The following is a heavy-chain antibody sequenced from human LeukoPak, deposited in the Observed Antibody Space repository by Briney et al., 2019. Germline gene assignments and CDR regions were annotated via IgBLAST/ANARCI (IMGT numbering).Heavy chain of an antibody. CDR2: IYANGGT. Sequence: SETLSLTCTVSGGSFSGYDWNWIRQSAGKGLDWIGRIYANGGTNYNPSLRRRVSMSVDTSKIQLSLQLTSVPAADTAICYCARARAHLGGCGSGSPFDYWGQGTLVTVS. CDR1: GGSFSGYD. D-gene: IGHD3-22*01. CDR3: ARARAHLGGCGSGSPFDY. V-gene: IGHV4-4*07. J-gene: IGHJ4*02.